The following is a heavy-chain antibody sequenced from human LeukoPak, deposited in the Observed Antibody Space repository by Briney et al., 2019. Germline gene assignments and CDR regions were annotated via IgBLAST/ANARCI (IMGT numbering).Heavy chain of an antibody. CDR2: INWNGGST. V-gene: IGHV3-20*01. CDR3: ARAYGSGSYYAFDI. Sequence: GGSLRLSCAASGFTFDDYGMSWVRQAPGKGLEWVSGINWNGGSTGYADSVKGRFTISRDNAKNSLHLQMNSLRAEDTALYHCARAYGSGSYYAFDIWGQGTMVTVSS. J-gene: IGHJ3*02. D-gene: IGHD3-10*01. CDR1: GFTFDDYG.